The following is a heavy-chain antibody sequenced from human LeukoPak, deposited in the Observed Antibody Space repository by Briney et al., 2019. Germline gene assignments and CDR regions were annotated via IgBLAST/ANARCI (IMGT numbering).Heavy chain of an antibody. J-gene: IGHJ4*02. Sequence: PSETLSLTCAVYGGSFSGYYWSWIRQPPGKGLEWIGEINHSGSTNYNPSLKSRVTISVDTSKNQFSLKLSSVTAADTAVYCCARGLSTRSVNWGQGTLVTVSS. CDR1: GGSFSGYY. D-gene: IGHD4-11*01. CDR3: ARGLSTRSVN. CDR2: INHSGST. V-gene: IGHV4-34*01.